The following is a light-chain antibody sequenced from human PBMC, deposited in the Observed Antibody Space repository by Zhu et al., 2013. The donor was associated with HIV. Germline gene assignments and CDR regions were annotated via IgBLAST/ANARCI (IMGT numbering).Light chain of an antibody. J-gene: IGKJ5*01. CDR2: GAS. Sequence: EIVLTQSPGTLSLSPGERATLSCRASQSVSSSYLAWYQQKPGQAPRLLIYGASSRATGIPDRFSGSGSGADFNVTITRVEPEDLAVYYCQHYDTSPPIIFGQGTRLEIK. V-gene: IGKV3-20*01. CDR3: QHYDTSPPII. CDR1: QSVSSSY.